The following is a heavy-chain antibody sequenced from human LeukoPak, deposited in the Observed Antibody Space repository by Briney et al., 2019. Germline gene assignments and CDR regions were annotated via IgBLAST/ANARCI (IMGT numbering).Heavy chain of an antibody. Sequence: GGSLRLSCAASGFTFSTFWMSWVRQAPGKGLEWVANIKQDGNEKHYVDSVKGRFTISRDNAKNSLYLQMNSLRAEDTAVYYCTKDQGSSSWPDYWGQGTLVTVSS. CDR2: IKQDGNEK. J-gene: IGHJ4*02. CDR1: GFTFSTFW. D-gene: IGHD6-13*01. CDR3: TKDQGSSSWPDY. V-gene: IGHV3-7*01.